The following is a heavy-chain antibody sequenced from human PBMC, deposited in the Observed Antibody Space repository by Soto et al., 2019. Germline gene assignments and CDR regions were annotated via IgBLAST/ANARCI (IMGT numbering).Heavy chain of an antibody. J-gene: IGHJ6*03. Sequence: GGSLRLSCAASGFTFSSYWMSWVRQAPGKGLEWVANIKQDGSEKYYVDSVKGRFTISRDNAKNSLYLQMNSLRAEDTAVYYCAGAHIAGYYYYYMDVWGKGTTVTVSS. CDR3: AGAHIAGYYYYYMDV. D-gene: IGHD6-13*01. CDR1: GFTFSSYW. V-gene: IGHV3-7*01. CDR2: IKQDGSEK.